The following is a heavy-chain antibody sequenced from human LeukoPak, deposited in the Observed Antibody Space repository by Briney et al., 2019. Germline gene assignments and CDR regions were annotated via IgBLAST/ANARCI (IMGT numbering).Heavy chain of an antibody. Sequence: SVKVSCKASGGTFSSYAISWVRQAPGQGLEWMGGIIPIFGTANYAQKFQGRVTITADESTSTAYMELSSLRSEDTAVYYCARGSKRAGYFDYWGQGTLVTVSS. CDR1: GGTFSSYA. CDR2: IIPIFGTA. CDR3: ARGSKRAGYFDY. V-gene: IGHV1-69*13. J-gene: IGHJ4*02. D-gene: IGHD6-19*01.